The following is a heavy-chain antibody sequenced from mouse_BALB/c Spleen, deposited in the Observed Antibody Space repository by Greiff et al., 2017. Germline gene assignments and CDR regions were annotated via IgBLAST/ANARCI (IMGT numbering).Heavy chain of an antibody. CDR3: ARGATVVAPSMDY. CDR1: GYTFTSYW. Sequence: QVQLQQPGAELVKPGASVKLSCKASGYTFTSYWMHWVKQRPGQGLEWIGEIDPSDSYTNYNQKFKGKATLTVDKSSSTAYMQLSSLTSEDSAVYYCARGATVVAPSMDYWGQGTSVTVSS. V-gene: IGHV1-69*02. D-gene: IGHD1-1*01. CDR2: IDPSDSYT. J-gene: IGHJ4*01.